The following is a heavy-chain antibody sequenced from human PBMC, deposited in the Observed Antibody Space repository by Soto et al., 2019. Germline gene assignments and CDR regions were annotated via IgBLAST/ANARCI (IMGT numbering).Heavy chain of an antibody. CDR3: ARVNYYDSSGYYYMVFDY. D-gene: IGHD3-22*01. V-gene: IGHV3-74*01. Sequence: GGSLRLSCAASGFTFSSYWMHWVRQAPGKGLVWVSRINSDGSSTSYADSVKGRFTISRDNAENTLYLQMNSLRAEDTAVYYCARVNYYDSSGYYYMVFDYWGQGTLVTVS. CDR1: GFTFSSYW. CDR2: INSDGSST. J-gene: IGHJ4*02.